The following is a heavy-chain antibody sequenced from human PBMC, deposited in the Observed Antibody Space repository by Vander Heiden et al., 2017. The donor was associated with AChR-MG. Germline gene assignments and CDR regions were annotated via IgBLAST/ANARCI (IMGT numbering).Heavy chain of an antibody. V-gene: IGHV4-38-2*01. CDR1: GYSISSGYY. J-gene: IGHJ4*02. D-gene: IGHD6-13*01. CDR2: IYHSGST. Sequence: QVQLQESGPGLVKPSETLSLPCGVSGYSISSGYYWGWIRQPPGKGLEWIGSIYHSGSTYYNPSLKSRVTISVDTSKNQFSLKLSSVTAADTAVYYCARTLDLMGIPAAVADYWGQGTLVTVSS. CDR3: ARTLDLMGIPAAVADY.